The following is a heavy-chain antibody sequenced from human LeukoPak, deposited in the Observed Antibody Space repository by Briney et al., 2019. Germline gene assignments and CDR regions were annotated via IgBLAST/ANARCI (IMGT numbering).Heavy chain of an antibody. J-gene: IGHJ4*02. CDR3: AKGVGSYSSGWYVSDFDY. CDR2: IRYDGSNK. Sequence: GGPLRLSCAASGFTFSSYGMHWVRQAPGKGLEWVAFIRYDGSNKYYADSVKGRFTISRDNSKNTLYLQMNSLRAEDTAVYYCAKGVGSYSSGWYVSDFDYWGQGTLVTVSS. V-gene: IGHV3-30*02. CDR1: GFTFSSYG. D-gene: IGHD6-19*01.